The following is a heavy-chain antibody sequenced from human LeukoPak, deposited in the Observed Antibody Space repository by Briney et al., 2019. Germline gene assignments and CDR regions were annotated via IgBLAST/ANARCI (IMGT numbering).Heavy chain of an antibody. Sequence: GGSLRLSCTASGFTFSSYAMSWVRQAPGKGLEWVSTISGSGDKTYYADSVKGRFTISRDNSKNTLYLQVNILRAEDSALYYCAKDGFRGDCIGGSCYPFDPWGQGTLVTVSS. CDR1: GFTFSSYA. V-gene: IGHV3-23*01. D-gene: IGHD2-15*01. CDR3: AKDGFRGDCIGGSCYPFDP. CDR2: ISGSGDKT. J-gene: IGHJ5*02.